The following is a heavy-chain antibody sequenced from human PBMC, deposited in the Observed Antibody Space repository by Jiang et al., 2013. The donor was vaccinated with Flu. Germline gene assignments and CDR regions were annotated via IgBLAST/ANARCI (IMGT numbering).Heavy chain of an antibody. V-gene: IGHV4-39*01. Sequence: GSGLVKPSETLSLTCNVSGGSISSYYWAWIHQAPGKGLEWIGSIYYSYRTYYNPSLKSRVTISVDTSKNQLSLKLNSVTAADSSVYYCARQWGGVELLRDS. J-gene: IGHJ5*01. D-gene: IGHD1-26*01. CDR2: IYYSYRT. CDR3: ARQWGGVELLRDS. CDR1: GGSISSYY.